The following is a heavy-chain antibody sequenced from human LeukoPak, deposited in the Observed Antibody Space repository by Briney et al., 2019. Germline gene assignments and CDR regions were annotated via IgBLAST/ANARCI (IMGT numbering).Heavy chain of an antibody. CDR1: GGTFSSYA. CDR2: IIPIFGTA. Sequence: ASVKVSCKASGGTFSSYAISWVRQAPGQGLEWMGGIIPIFGTANYAQKFQGRVTITADESTSTAYMELSSLRSEDTAVYYCARDARTGDASDYWGQGTLVTVSS. D-gene: IGHD7-27*01. V-gene: IGHV1-69*01. CDR3: ARDARTGDASDY. J-gene: IGHJ4*02.